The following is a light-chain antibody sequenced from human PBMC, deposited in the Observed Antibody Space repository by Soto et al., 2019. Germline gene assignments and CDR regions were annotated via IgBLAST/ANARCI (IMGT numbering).Light chain of an antibody. CDR3: QSYDSSLTTFV. J-gene: IGLJ1*01. Sequence: QSVLTQPASVSGSPGQSITISCTGTSSDVGAYNYVSWYQHHPGKVPKLLIYEVTNRPSGVSDRFSGSKSGNTASLTISGLQAEDEADYYCQSYDSSLTTFVFGTGTKVTVL. CDR2: EVT. CDR1: SSDVGAYNY. V-gene: IGLV2-14*01.